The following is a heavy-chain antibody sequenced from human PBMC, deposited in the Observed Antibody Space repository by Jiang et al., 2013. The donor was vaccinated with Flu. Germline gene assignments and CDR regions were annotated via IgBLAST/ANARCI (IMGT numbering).Heavy chain of an antibody. CDR3: ARVGGSGRSLDY. V-gene: IGHV6-1*01. Sequence: QTLSLTCVISGDSVSSYSATWTWIRQSPSRGLEWLGRTYYRSKWYNDYAVSVKSRITINPDTSKNQFSLQLNSVTPEDTAVYYCARVGGSGRSLDYWGQGTLVTSPQ. D-gene: IGHD3-3*01. CDR1: GDSVSSYSAT. CDR2: TYYRSKWYN. J-gene: IGHJ4*02.